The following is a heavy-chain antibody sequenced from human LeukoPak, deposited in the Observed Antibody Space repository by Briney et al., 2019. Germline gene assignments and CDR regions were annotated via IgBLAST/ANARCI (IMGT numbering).Heavy chain of an antibody. CDR3: ARRRAMVIRGFDP. J-gene: IGHJ5*02. D-gene: IGHD5-18*01. V-gene: IGHV4-34*01. CDR2: INHSGST. Sequence: SETLSLTCAIYGGSFSGYYWSWIRQPPGKGLEWIGEINHSGSTNYNPSLKSRVTISVDTSKNQFSLKLSSVTAADTAVYYCARRRAMVIRGFDPWGQGTLVTVSS. CDR1: GGSFSGYY.